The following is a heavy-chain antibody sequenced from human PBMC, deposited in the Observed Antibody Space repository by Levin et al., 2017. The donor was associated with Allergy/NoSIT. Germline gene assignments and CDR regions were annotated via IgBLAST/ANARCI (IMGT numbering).Heavy chain of an antibody. V-gene: IGHV6-1*01. CDR2: TYYRSKWFN. D-gene: IGHD3-16*01. Sequence: SETLSLTCAISGDSFSSNSAAWNWIRQSPSRGLEWLGRTYYRSKWFNGYAVSVKSRISINPDTSKNQLSLQLNSVTPEDTAVYYCARSLGYFDYWGQGTLVTVSS. J-gene: IGHJ4*02. CDR3: ARSLGYFDY. CDR1: GDSFSSNSAA.